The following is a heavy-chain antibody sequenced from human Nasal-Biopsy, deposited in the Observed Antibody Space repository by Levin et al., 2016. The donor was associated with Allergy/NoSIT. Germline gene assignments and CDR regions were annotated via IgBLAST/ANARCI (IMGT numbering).Heavy chain of an antibody. J-gene: IGHJ4*02. CDR2: SSSSGATK. V-gene: IGHV3-48*04. CDR3: ARDLYYYESGGQYTSYFDY. Sequence: GESLKISCAGSGFSFRSYSMNWVRQAPGKGLEWVAYSSSSGATKKYADSVEGRFTISRDNAKNSLYLQMNNLRAEDTAVYYCARDLYYYESGGQYTSYFDYWGQGTLVTVSS. CDR1: GFSFRSYS. D-gene: IGHD3-22*01.